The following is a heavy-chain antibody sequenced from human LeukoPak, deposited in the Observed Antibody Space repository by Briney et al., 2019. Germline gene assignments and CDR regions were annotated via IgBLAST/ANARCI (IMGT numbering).Heavy chain of an antibody. CDR3: ARWGLVGATKIGGY. D-gene: IGHD1-26*01. CDR2: INHSGST. J-gene: IGHJ4*02. CDR1: GGSFSGYY. V-gene: IGHV4-34*01. Sequence: SETLSLTCAVYGGSFSGYYWSWIRQPPGKGLEWIGEINHSGSTNYNPSLKSRVTISVDTSKNQFSLKLSSVTAADTAVYYCARWGLVGATKIGGYWGQGTLVTVSS.